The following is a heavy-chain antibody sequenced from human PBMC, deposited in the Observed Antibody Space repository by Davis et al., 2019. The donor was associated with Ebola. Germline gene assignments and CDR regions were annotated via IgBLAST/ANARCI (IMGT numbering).Heavy chain of an antibody. CDR3: ARGGEYGDYGPVG. CDR2: ISAYNGNT. V-gene: IGHV1-18*04. D-gene: IGHD4-17*01. CDR1: GYTFTSYG. Sequence: ASVKVSCKASGYTFTSYGISWVRQAPGQGLEWMGWISAYNGNTNYAQKFQGRVTMTRNTSISTAYMELSSLRSEDTAVYYCARGGEYGDYGPVGWGQGTLVTVSS. J-gene: IGHJ4*02.